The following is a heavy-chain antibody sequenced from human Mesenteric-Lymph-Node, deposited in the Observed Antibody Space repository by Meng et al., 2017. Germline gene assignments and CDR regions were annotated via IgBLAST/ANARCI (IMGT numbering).Heavy chain of an antibody. J-gene: IGHJ4*02. CDR1: GYTFTNYG. Sequence: QAQMVQSGGEVKKPGASVKVSCKASGYTFTNYGITLVRQAPGQGLEWMGWINAYNGDTNYAQTLQGRVTMTTDTSTSTAYMELRSLRSDDTAMYYCARVEVGITSGDYWGQGTLVTVSS. D-gene: IGHD1-26*01. V-gene: IGHV1-18*01. CDR3: ARVEVGITSGDY. CDR2: INAYNGDT.